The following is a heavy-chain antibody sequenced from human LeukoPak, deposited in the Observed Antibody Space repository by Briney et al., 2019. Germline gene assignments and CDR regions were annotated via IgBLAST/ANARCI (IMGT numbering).Heavy chain of an antibody. CDR1: GFTFSSYA. D-gene: IGHD3-16*02. CDR3: ARGGGELYRGFSKYYFDF. V-gene: IGHV3-23*01. Sequence: GGSLRLSCAASGFTFSSYAMSWVRQAPGKGLEWVSAISGSGGSTYYADSVKGRFTISRDNSKNTLYLQMNSLRAEDTAVYYCARGGGELYRGFSKYYFDFWGQGTLVTVSS. CDR2: ISGSGGST. J-gene: IGHJ4*02.